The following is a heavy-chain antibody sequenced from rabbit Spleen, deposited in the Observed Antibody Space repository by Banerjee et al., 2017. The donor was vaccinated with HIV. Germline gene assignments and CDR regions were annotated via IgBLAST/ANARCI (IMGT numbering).Heavy chain of an antibody. V-gene: IGHV1S47*01. J-gene: IGHJ4*01. CDR3: VRGASSSGYYSL. D-gene: IGHD1-1*01. Sequence: QEQLKETGGGLVQPGGSLTLSCKASGFDFSSYGVSWVRQAPGKGLEWIGYIDPLFGTTYYANWVNGRFTISSHNAKNTLYLQLNSLTVADTATYFCVRGASSSGYYSLWGQGTLVTVS. CDR2: IDPLFGTT. CDR1: GFDFSSYG.